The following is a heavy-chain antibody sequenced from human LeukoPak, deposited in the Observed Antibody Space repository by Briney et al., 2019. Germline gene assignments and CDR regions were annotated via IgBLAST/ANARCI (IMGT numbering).Heavy chain of an antibody. D-gene: IGHD4-23*01. Sequence: GGSLRLSCAVSGFAFGSEAMSWVRQSPARGLEWVASISPGGGTTYYADYVKGRFTISRDNSNNSLFVQMNSLRAEDTAVYYCARDSPRHDYGGNGPFDYWGQGTLVTVSS. V-gene: IGHV3-23*01. CDR1: GFAFGSEA. J-gene: IGHJ4*02. CDR2: ISPGGGTT. CDR3: ARDSPRHDYGGNGPFDY.